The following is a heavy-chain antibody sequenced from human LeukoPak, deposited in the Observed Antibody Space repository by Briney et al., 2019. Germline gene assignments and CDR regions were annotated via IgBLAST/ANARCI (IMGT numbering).Heavy chain of an antibody. Sequence: PSETLSLTCTVSGGSFSRFYWSWIRQPPGKGLEWIGYIHNSGSTFFNPSLKSRVSISADTSKKQFFLRLTPVSAADTAVYYCARLRSDTTIDGDYFDYWGQGTLVIVSS. CDR3: ARLRSDTTIDGDYFDY. CDR1: GGSFSRFY. CDR2: IHNSGST. J-gene: IGHJ4*02. D-gene: IGHD4/OR15-4a*01. V-gene: IGHV4-59*01.